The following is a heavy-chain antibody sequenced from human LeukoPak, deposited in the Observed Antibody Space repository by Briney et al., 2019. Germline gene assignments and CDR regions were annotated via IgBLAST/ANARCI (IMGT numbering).Heavy chain of an antibody. CDR2: IYYSGST. J-gene: IGHJ4*02. V-gene: IGHV4-59*01. CDR3: ARGYNSGWTLHDY. Sequence: SETLSLTCTVSGGSMSSYYWSWIRQPPGKGLEWIGYIYYSGSTYYNPYLKSRVTKSVDTSKKQFSLKVTSVTAADTAVYYCARGYNSGWTLHDYWGQGTLVTVSS. CDR1: GGSMSSYY. D-gene: IGHD6-19*01.